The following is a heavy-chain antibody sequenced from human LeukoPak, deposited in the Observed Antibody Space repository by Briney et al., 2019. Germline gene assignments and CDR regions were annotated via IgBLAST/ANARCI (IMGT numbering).Heavy chain of an antibody. Sequence: SETLSLTRTVSGGSISSYYWSWIRQPPGKGLEWIGYIYYSGSTYYNPSLKSRVTISVDTSKNQFSLKLSSVTAADTAVYYCARERGRYGSGSYSVDYWGQGTLVTVSS. CDR1: GGSISSYY. D-gene: IGHD3-10*01. V-gene: IGHV4-59*12. CDR2: IYYSGST. J-gene: IGHJ4*02. CDR3: ARERGRYGSGSYSVDY.